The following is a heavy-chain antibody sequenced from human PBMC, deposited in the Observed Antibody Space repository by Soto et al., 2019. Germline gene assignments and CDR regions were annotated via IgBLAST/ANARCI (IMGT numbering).Heavy chain of an antibody. V-gene: IGHV3-21*02. CDR2: ISSPSTYI. J-gene: IGHJ3*02. D-gene: IGHD6-6*01. Sequence: EVQLVESGGGLVKPGGSLRLSCAASGFTFSSSDMTWVRQAPGKGLEWVSSISSPSTYIYYADSVKDRFTISRDNARNLLYLQMNSLRADDTAVYYCRSKLATPDSSRPFYIWCQGTMVNVSS. CDR3: RSKLATPDSSRPFYI. CDR1: GFTFSSSD.